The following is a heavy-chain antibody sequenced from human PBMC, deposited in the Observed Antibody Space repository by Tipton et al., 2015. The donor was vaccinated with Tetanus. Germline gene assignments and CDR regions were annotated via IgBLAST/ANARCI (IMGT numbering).Heavy chain of an antibody. V-gene: IGHV4-61*08. D-gene: IGHD6-6*01. CDR2: ISPSGRT. CDR1: GASLRGGDYH. CDR3: VRAPYSSSGKFYFDY. J-gene: IGHJ4*02. Sequence: GLVKPSETLSLTCTVSGASLRGGDYHWSWIRQPPGKGLEWLAYISPSGRTNSNYSLKSRITISQDKSKNQFSLRLTSVTAADTAVYYCVRAPYSSSGKFYFDYWGQGTLVTVSS.